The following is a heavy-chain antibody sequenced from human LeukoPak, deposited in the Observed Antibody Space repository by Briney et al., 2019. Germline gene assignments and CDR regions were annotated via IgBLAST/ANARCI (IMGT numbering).Heavy chain of an antibody. V-gene: IGHV4-30-4*01. CDR3: ARSLWFGESYYFDY. Sequence: PSETLSLTCTVSGGSISSGDYYWSWIRQPPGKGLEWIGYIYYSGSTYYNPSLKSRVTISVDTSKNQFSLKLSSVTAADTAVYYCARSLWFGESYYFDYWGQGTLVTVSS. CDR2: IYYSGST. D-gene: IGHD3-10*01. CDR1: GGSISSGDYY. J-gene: IGHJ4*02.